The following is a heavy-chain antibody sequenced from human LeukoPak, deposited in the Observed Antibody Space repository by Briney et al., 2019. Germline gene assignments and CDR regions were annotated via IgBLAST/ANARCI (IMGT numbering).Heavy chain of an antibody. D-gene: IGHD3-3*01. CDR1: GFTFSSYA. CDR2: ISYDGSNK. J-gene: IGHJ4*02. V-gene: IGHV3-30-3*01. Sequence: PGRSLRLSCAASGFTFSSYAMHWVRQAPGKGLEWVAVISYDGSNKYYADSVKGRFTISRDNSKNTLYLQMNSLRAEDTAVYYCASGRFFEWFNYLDYWGQRTLVTVSS. CDR3: ASGRFFEWFNYLDY.